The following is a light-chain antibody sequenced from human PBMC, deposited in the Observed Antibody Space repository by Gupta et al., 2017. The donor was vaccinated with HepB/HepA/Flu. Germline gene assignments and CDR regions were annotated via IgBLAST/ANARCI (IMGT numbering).Light chain of an antibody. J-gene: IGKJ3*01. CDR3: QQYGSSPFT. V-gene: IGKV3-20*01. Sequence: EIVLTQSPGTLSLSPGERATLSCRASQSVSSSYVAWYQQKPGQAPRLLIYGASSRATGIPDRCSGSWSGTDFTLTSSRLEPEDFAVYYWQQYGSSPFTFGPGTKVDIK. CDR1: QSVSSSY. CDR2: GAS.